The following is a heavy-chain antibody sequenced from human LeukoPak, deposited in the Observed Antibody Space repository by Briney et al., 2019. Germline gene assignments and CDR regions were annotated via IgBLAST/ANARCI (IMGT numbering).Heavy chain of an antibody. Sequence: GGSLRLSCAASGFTFSSYGIHWVRQAPGKELEWVAIISYEGGNKYYADSVKGRFTISRDNSKNTLYLQMNSLRLEDTAVYYCAKDSRDIVVIPGYGMDVWGQGTTVTVSS. CDR2: ISYEGGNK. CDR3: AKDSRDIVVIPGYGMDV. D-gene: IGHD2-2*01. V-gene: IGHV3-30*18. J-gene: IGHJ6*02. CDR1: GFTFSSYG.